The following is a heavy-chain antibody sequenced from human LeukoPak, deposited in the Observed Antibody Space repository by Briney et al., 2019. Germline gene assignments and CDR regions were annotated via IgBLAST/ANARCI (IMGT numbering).Heavy chain of an antibody. CDR3: AKDSVPYYYGSGSYPDY. V-gene: IGHV3-23*01. D-gene: IGHD3-10*01. J-gene: IGHJ4*02. CDR2: ISGGGGST. CDR1: GFTFSSYA. Sequence: GGSLRLSCAASGFTFSSYAMTWVRQPPGKGLEWVSAISGGGGSTYYADSVKGRFTISRDNSKNTLYLQMNSLTAEDTAVYYCAKDSVPYYYGSGSYPDYWGQGTLVTVSS.